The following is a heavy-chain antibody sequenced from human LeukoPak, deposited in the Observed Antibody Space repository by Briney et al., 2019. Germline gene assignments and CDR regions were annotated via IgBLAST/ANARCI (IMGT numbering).Heavy chain of an antibody. D-gene: IGHD3-10*01. V-gene: IGHV3-23*01. CDR2: ISGSGGST. J-gene: IGHJ4*02. Sequence: GGSLRLSCAASGFTFSSYAMSWVRQAPGKGLEWVSVISGSGGSTDYADSVKGRFSISRDNSKNTLYLQMNSLRAEDTAVYYCARGQLWFGEFSYFDYWGQGTLVTVSS. CDR3: ARGQLWFGEFSYFDY. CDR1: GFTFSSYA.